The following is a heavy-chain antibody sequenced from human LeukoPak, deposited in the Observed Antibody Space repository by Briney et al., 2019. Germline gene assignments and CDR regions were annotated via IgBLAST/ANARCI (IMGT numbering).Heavy chain of an antibody. V-gene: IGHV3-74*01. J-gene: IGHJ4*02. CDR1: GFTFRTYW. CDR3: GRDLGGRSGY. D-gene: IGHD1-26*01. Sequence: TGGSLRLSCAVSGFTFRTYWMHWVRQVPGEGLVWVSRINEDVSITNYADSVKGRFSISRDNAKNTLYLQMNSLRAEDTAVYYCGRDLGGRSGYWGQGTLVTVSS. CDR2: INEDVSIT.